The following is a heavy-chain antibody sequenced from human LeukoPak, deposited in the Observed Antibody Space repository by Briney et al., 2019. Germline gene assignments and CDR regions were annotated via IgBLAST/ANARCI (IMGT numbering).Heavy chain of an antibody. Sequence: GGSLRLSCAASGFTFSSYAMSWVRQAPGKGLEWVSGISWNSGSIGYADSVKGRFTISRDNAKNSLYLQMNSLRAEDTALYYCAKGSSGWLRWYFDYWGQGTLVTVSS. CDR2: ISWNSGSI. CDR1: GFTFSSYA. D-gene: IGHD6-19*01. CDR3: AKGSSGWLRWYFDY. V-gene: IGHV3-9*01. J-gene: IGHJ4*02.